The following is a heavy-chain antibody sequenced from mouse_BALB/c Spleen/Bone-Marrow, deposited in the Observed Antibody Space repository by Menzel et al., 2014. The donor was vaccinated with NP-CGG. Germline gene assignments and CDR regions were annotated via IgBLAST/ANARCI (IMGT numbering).Heavy chain of an antibody. D-gene: IGHD2-12*01. V-gene: IGHV1-7*01. CDR1: GYTFTIYW. J-gene: IGHJ3*01. Sequence: QVQLQQSGAELAKPGASVKMSCKASGYTFTIYWMHWVKQRPGQGLEWIGYINPSTGYTEYNQKFKDKATLTADKSSSTAYMQLSSLTSEDSAVYYCAGYGGRSYDGFAYWGQGTLVTVSA. CDR2: INPSTGYT. CDR3: AGYGGRSYDGFAY.